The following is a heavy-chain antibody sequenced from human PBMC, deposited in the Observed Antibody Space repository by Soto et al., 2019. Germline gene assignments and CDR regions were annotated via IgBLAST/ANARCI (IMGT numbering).Heavy chain of an antibody. CDR3: AGTRGYCSGGSCPTVVDY. CDR1: GGSLSSYY. J-gene: IGHJ4*02. CDR2: IYYSGST. V-gene: IGHV4-59*01. D-gene: IGHD2-15*01. Sequence: SETLSLTCVVSGGSLSSYYWSWIRQPPGKGLEWIGYIYYSGSTNYNPSLKSRVTISVDTSKNQFSLKLSSVTAADTAVYYCAGTRGYCSGGSCPTVVDYWGQGTLVTVSS.